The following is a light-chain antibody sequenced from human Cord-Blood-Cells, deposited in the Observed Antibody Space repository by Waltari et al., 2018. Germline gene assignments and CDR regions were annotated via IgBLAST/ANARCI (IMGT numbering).Light chain of an antibody. CDR1: SSDVGGYNY. CDR3: SSYTSSSTYV. V-gene: IGLV2-14*01. J-gene: IGLJ1*01. CDR2: DVS. Sequence: QSALTQPASVSGSPGQSITISCTGPSSDVGGYNYVSLYQQHPGKAPKLMIYDVSNRPSGVSNRFSGSKSGNTASLTISGLQAEDEADYYCSSYTSSSTYVFGTGTKVTVL.